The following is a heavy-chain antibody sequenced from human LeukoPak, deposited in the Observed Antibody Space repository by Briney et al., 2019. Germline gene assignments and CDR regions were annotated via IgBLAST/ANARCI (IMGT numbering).Heavy chain of an antibody. CDR2: ISGSGGST. D-gene: IGHD1-14*01. CDR1: GFTFSSYA. V-gene: IGHV3-23*01. CDR3: ARVSESEWSFDL. Sequence: QAGGSLRLSCAASGFTFSSYAMSWVRQAPGKGLEWVSAISGSGGSTYYADSVKGRFTLSRDNAKNSLYLQMNSLRAEDTAVYYCARVSESEWSFDLWGRGTLVTVSS. J-gene: IGHJ2*01.